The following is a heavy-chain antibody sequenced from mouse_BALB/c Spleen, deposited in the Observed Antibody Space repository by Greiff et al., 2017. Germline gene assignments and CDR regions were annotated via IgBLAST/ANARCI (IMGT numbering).Heavy chain of an antibody. CDR1: GFTFSDYY. J-gene: IGHJ2*01. CDR2: ISDGGSYT. Sequence: EVQGVESGGDLVKPGGSLKLSCAASGFTFSDYYMYWVRQTPEKRLEWVATISDGGSYTYYPDSVKGRFTISRDNAKNNLYLQMSSLKSEDTAMYNCARGGYYRSFDYWGQGTTLTVSS. D-gene: IGHD2-14*01. V-gene: IGHV5-4*02. CDR3: ARGGYYRSFDY.